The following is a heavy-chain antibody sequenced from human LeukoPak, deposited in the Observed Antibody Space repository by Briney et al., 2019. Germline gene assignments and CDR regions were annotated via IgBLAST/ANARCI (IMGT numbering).Heavy chain of an antibody. J-gene: IGHJ4*02. CDR2: ISGSGSCS. D-gene: IGHD3-3*01. CDR3: AKDQRTISTFDY. Sequence: GGSLRLSCAASGFTFSNYGMSWVRQAPGKGLEGVSAISGSGSCSYYADSVKGRFTISRDNSQTTLYLQINTLRAEDTAIYYCAKDQRTISTFDYWGQGPLVTVS. CDR1: GFTFSNYG. V-gene: IGHV3-23*01.